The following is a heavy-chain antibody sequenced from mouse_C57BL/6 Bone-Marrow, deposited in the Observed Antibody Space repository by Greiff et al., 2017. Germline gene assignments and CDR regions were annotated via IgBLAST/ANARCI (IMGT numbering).Heavy chain of an antibody. CDR2: INPSSGYT. J-gene: IGHJ4*01. CDR1: GYTFTSYW. CDR3: ATYYGSSFYYYAMDY. Sequence: VQLQQSGAELAKPGASVKLSCKASGYTFTSYWMHWVKQRPGQGLEWIGYINPSSGYTKYNQKFKDKATLTADKSSSTAYIQLSILTYEDSAVYYCATYYGSSFYYYAMDYWGQGTSVTVSS. V-gene: IGHV1-7*01. D-gene: IGHD1-1*01.